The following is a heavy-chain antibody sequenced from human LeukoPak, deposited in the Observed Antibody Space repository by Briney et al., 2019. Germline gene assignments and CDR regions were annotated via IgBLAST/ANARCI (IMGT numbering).Heavy chain of an antibody. Sequence: GGSLRLSCAASGFTFSSYSMNWIRQAPGKGLEWVSYISSSGSTIYYADSVKGRFTISRDNAKNSLYLQMNSLRAEDTAVYYCARTGYSSSWDENWFDPWGQGTLVTVSS. D-gene: IGHD6-13*01. CDR1: GFTFSSYS. V-gene: IGHV3-48*04. CDR2: ISSSGSTI. CDR3: ARTGYSSSWDENWFDP. J-gene: IGHJ5*02.